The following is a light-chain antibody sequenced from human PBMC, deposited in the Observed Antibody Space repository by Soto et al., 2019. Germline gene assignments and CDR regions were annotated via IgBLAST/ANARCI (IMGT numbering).Light chain of an antibody. CDR1: SSDVGGYNY. CDR2: EVN. Sequence: QSVLTQPPSASGSPGQSVNISCTGTSSDVGGYNYVSWYQQHPGKAPKLMIYEVNKRPSGVHDRFSGSKSGNTASLTVSGLQADDEADYYCSSYAGSNNPVVFGGGTKLTVL. CDR3: SSYAGSNNPVV. V-gene: IGLV2-8*01. J-gene: IGLJ2*01.